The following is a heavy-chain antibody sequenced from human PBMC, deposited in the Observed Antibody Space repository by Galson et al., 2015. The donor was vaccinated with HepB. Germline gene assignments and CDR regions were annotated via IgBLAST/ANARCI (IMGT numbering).Heavy chain of an antibody. CDR3: ARDRGSYYEDDAFDI. V-gene: IGHV3-30*04. J-gene: IGHJ3*02. Sequence: SLRLSCAASGFTFSSYAMHWVRQAPGKGLEWVAVISYDGGNKYYADSVKGRLTISRDNSKNTLYLQMNSLRAEDTAVYYCARDRGSYYEDDAFDIWGQGTMVTVSS. D-gene: IGHD1-26*01. CDR1: GFTFSSYA. CDR2: ISYDGGNK.